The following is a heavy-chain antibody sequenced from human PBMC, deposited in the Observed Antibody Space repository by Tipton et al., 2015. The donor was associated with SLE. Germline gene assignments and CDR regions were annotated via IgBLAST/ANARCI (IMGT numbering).Heavy chain of an antibody. CDR3: TAYDYSNFGASDI. D-gene: IGHD4-11*01. J-gene: IGHJ3*02. Sequence: SLRLSCAASGFTFSGSAMHWVRQASGKGLEWVGRIRSKANSYATAYAASVKGRFTISRDDSKNTAYLQMNSLKTEDTAVYYCTAYDYSNFGASDIWGQGTMVTVSS. CDR2: IRSKANSYAT. CDR1: GFTFSGSA. V-gene: IGHV3-73*01.